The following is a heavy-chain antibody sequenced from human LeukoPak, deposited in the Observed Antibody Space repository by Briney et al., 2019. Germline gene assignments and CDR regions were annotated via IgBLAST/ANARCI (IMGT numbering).Heavy chain of an antibody. CDR2: IYYSGST. V-gene: IGHV4-59*08. J-gene: IGHJ4*02. CDR1: GGSISSYY. Sequence: PSETLSLICTVSGGSISSYYWSWIRQPPGKGLEWIGYIYYSGSTNYNPSLKSRVTISVDTSKNQFSLKLSSVTAADTAVYYCARRRWYGDYEGTFDYWGQGTLVTVSS. CDR3: ARRRWYGDYEGTFDY. D-gene: IGHD4-17*01.